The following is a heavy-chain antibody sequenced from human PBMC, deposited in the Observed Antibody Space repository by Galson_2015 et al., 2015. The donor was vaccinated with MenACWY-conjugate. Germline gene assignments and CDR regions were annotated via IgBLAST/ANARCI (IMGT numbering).Heavy chain of an antibody. CDR2: INQDGTEK. Sequence: SLRLSCAGSGFTYSRDWMTWVRQAPGKGLEWVATINQDGTEKIYVDSVKGRFTISVDASKNQFSLKLSSVTAADTAVYNCASLPRDPYGMDVWGQGTTVTVSS. CDR3: ASLPRDPYGMDV. CDR1: GFTYSRDW. J-gene: IGHJ6*02. V-gene: IGHV3-7*03.